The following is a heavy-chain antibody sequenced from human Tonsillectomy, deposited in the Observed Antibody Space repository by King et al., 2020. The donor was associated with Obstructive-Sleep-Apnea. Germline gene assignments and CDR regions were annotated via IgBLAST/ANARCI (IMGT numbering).Heavy chain of an antibody. CDR2: IYISGSP. J-gene: IGHJ6*02. CDR1: GASVSGFY. CDR3: ARVGETVYYYYGMDV. Sequence: VQLQEACPGLWEPSETLSLTCTVSGASVSGFYWSWIRQPSWKGFEGVWSIYISGSPEYNPSLKSRVTRSVDTSKNHFSLKVTTVTAADTAVYFCARVGETVYYYYGMDVWGQGTTVTVSS. D-gene: IGHD1-1*01. V-gene: IGHV4-4*07.